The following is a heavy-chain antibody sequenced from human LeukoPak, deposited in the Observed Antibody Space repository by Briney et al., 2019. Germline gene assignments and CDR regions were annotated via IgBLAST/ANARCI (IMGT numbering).Heavy chain of an antibody. CDR2: INHSGST. D-gene: IGHD5-18*01. CDR3: ARGFRRGYSYDRRGYYFDY. V-gene: IGHV4-34*01. CDR1: GGSFSGYY. J-gene: IGHJ4*02. Sequence: PSETLSLTCAVYGGSFSGYYWSWIRQPPGKGLEWIGEINHSGSTNYNPSLKSRVTISVDTSKNQFSLKLSSVTAADTAVHYCARGFRRGYSYDRRGYYFDYWGQGTLVTVSS.